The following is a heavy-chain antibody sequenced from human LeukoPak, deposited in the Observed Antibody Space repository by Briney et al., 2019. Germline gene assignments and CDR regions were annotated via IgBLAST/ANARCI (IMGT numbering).Heavy chain of an antibody. Sequence: ASVTVSCKASGYTFTGYYMHWVRQAPGQGLEWMGWINPNSGGTNYAQKFQGWVTMTRDTSISTAYMELSRLRSDDTAVYYCARDLLPYGGNSGYYYGMDVWGQGTTVTVSS. J-gene: IGHJ6*02. CDR1: GYTFTGYY. V-gene: IGHV1-2*04. CDR3: ARDLLPYGGNSGYYYGMDV. D-gene: IGHD4-23*01. CDR2: INPNSGGT.